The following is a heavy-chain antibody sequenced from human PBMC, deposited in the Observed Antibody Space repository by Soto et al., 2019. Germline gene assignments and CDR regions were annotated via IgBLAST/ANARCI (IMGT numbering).Heavy chain of an antibody. V-gene: IGHV5-51*01. D-gene: IGHD2-2*01. CDR1: GYSFTSYW. CDR3: ARERYCISTSCSPVYYYYGMDV. J-gene: IGHJ6*02. CDR2: IYPGDSDT. Sequence: GESLKISCKGSGYSFTSYWIGWVRQMPGKGLEWMGIIYPGDSDTRYSPSFQGQVTISADKSISTAYLQWSSLKASDTAMYYCARERYCISTSCSPVYYYYGMDVWGQGTTVTVSS.